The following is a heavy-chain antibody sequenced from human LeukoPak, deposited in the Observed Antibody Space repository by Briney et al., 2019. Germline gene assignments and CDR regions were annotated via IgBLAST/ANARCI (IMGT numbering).Heavy chain of an antibody. J-gene: IGHJ4*02. CDR3: ARRINHYGSGSYLLDY. D-gene: IGHD3-10*01. V-gene: IGHV3-21*01. CDR2: ISSSSSYI. CDR1: GFTFSSYS. Sequence: GGSLRLSCAASGFTFSSYSMNWVRQAPGKGLEWVSSISSSSSYIYYADSVKGRFTISRDNAKNSLYLQMNSLRAEDTAVYYCARRINHYGSGSYLLDYWGQGTLVTVSS.